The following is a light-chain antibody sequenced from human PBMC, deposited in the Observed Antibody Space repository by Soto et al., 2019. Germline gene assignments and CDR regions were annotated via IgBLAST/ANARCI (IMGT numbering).Light chain of an antibody. J-gene: IGKJ4*01. CDR1: QALSNY. CDR3: QQLSRYPLT. CDR2: SAS. V-gene: IGKV1-9*01. Sequence: DIQMTQSPSTLSASVRDRVTITCRASQALSNYLAWYQQKPGKAPDLLIYSASTLQSGVPSRFSGSGSETEFTLTIRDLQPEDFATYYCQQLSRYPLTFGGGTKVDIK.